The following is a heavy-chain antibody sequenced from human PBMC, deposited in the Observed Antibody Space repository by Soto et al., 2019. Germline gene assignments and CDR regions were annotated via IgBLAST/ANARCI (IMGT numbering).Heavy chain of an antibody. D-gene: IGHD3-3*01. J-gene: IGHJ6*02. Sequence: PSETLSLTCTVSGGSVSSGSYYWSWIRQPPGKGLEWIGYIYYSGSTNYNPSLKSRVTISVDTSKNQFSLKLSSVTAADTAVYYCARLQSGSYYYYGMDVWGQGTTVTVSS. CDR3: ARLQSGSYYYYGMDV. CDR1: GGSVSSGSYY. CDR2: IYYSGST. V-gene: IGHV4-61*01.